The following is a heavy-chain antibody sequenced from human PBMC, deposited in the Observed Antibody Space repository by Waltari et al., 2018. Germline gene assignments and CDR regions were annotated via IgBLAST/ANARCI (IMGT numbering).Heavy chain of an antibody. J-gene: IGHJ4*02. CDR1: GFTFSSYA. Sequence: QVQLVESGGGVVQPGRSLRLSCSASGFTFSSYAMPWVRQAPGKGLEWVAVISYDGSNKYYADSVKGRFTISRDNSKNTLYLQMNSLRAEDTAVYYCARDMQNFDYWGQGTLVTVSS. CDR3: ARDMQNFDY. V-gene: IGHV3-30*04. D-gene: IGHD2-2*01. CDR2: ISYDGSNK.